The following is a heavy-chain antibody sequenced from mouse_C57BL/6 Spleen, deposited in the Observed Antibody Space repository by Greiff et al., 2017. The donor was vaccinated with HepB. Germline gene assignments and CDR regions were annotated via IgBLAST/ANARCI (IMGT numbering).Heavy chain of an antibody. Sequence: EVKLVESGGGLVKPGGSLKLSCAASGFTFSSYAMSWVRQTPEKRLEWVATISDGGSYTYYPDNVKGRFTISRDNAKNNLYLQMSQLKSEDTAMYYCAGGDYYGSSYWYFDVWGTGTTVTVSS. CDR1: GFTFSSYA. CDR2: ISDGGSYT. J-gene: IGHJ1*03. CDR3: AGGDYYGSSYWYFDV. D-gene: IGHD1-1*01. V-gene: IGHV5-4*03.